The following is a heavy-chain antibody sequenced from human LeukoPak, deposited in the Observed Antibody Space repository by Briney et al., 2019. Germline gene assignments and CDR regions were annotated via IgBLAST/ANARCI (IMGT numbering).Heavy chain of an antibody. CDR1: GFNFDDYT. J-gene: IGHJ4*02. CDR3: AGTVVVPAAIRGYFDY. CDR2: ISGSGGST. Sequence: GGSLRLSCAASGFNFDDYTMHWVRQAPGKGLEWVSAISGSGGSTYYADSVKGRFTISRDNSKNTLYLQMNSLRAEDTAVHYCAGTVVVPAAIRGYFDYWGQGTLVTVSS. D-gene: IGHD2-2*02. V-gene: IGHV3-23*01.